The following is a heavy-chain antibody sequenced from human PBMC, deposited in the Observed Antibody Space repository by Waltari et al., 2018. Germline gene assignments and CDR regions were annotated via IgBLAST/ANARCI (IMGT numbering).Heavy chain of an antibody. D-gene: IGHD3-3*01. V-gene: IGHV4-34*01. J-gene: IGHJ6*03. Sequence: QVQLQQWGAGLLKPSETLSLTCAVYGGSFSGYYWSWIRQPPGKGLEWIGEINHSGRTNYNPSLKSRVTISVDTSKNQFSLKLSSVTAADTAVYYCARGTSYGVVIGYYHYYMDVWGKGTTVTVSS. CDR1: GGSFSGYY. CDR2: INHSGRT. CDR3: ARGTSYGVVIGYYHYYMDV.